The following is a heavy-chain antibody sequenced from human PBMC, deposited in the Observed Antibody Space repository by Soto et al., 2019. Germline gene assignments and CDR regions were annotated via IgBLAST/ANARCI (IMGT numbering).Heavy chain of an antibody. CDR3: ARHHFRGRTIPGAAEF. CDR1: GGSFIGYY. D-gene: IGHD6-13*01. CDR2: INPSGNT. V-gene: IGHV4-34*01. J-gene: IGHJ4*02. Sequence: QVQLQQWGAGLLKPSETLSLTCAVYGGSFIGYYWSWIRQPPGKGLEWIGEINPSGNTNYNPSLKSRVTISVDTSNNQLFLNLSSVTAADTAMYYCARHHFRGRTIPGAAEFWGQGTLVTVSS.